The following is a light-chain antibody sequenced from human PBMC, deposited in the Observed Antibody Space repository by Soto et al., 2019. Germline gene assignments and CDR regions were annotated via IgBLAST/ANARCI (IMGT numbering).Light chain of an antibody. J-gene: IGKJ1*01. CDR3: QQYNNWART. CDR1: QSVSNN. V-gene: IGKV3-15*01. CDR2: GAS. Sequence: EIVLIQSPATLSVSPGERATLSCRASQSVSNNLAWYQQKPGQAPRLLMYGASTRATGIPARFSGSGSGTEFTLTISSLQSADFAVYFCQQYNNWARTFGQGTKVDIK.